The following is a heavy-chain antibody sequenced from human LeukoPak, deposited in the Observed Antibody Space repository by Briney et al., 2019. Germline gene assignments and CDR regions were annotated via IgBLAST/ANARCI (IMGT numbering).Heavy chain of an antibody. CDR1: GFTFSSYS. D-gene: IGHD1-26*01. CDR3: ARDHLEPGATRDFDY. V-gene: IGHV3-21*01. CDR2: ISSSSSYI. J-gene: IGHJ4*02. Sequence: PGGSLRLSCAASGFTFSSYSMNWVRQAPGKGLEWVSSISSSSSYIYYADSVKGRFTISRDNAKNSLYLQKNSLRAEDTAVYYCARDHLEPGATRDFDYWGQGTLVTVSS.